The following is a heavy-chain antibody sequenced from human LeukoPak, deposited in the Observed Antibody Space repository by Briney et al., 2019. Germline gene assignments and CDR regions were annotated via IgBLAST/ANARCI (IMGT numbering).Heavy chain of an antibody. CDR1: GFTFSGHW. CDR3: ATPLDYRDSSGFHQGGD. CDR2: IKEDGSKK. Sequence: GGSLRLSCAASGFTFSGHWMTWVRQAPGKGLEWVANIKEDGSKKNYVDPVKGRFTISRDNAKNSLYLQMTSLRAEDTAMYYCATPLDYRDSSGFHQGGDWGQGTLVTVSS. V-gene: IGHV3-7*03. J-gene: IGHJ4*02. D-gene: IGHD3-22*01.